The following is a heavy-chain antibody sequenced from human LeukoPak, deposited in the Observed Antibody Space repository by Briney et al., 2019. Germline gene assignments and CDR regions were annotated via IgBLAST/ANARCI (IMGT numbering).Heavy chain of an antibody. CDR1: GFTFSTYG. CDR3: ATGGYCSGGSCYSEFDF. D-gene: IGHD2-15*01. V-gene: IGHV3-33*01. J-gene: IGHJ4*02. CDR2: IWYDGSNE. Sequence: GGSLRLSCAASGFTFSTYGMHWVRQAPGKGLEWVAVIWYDGSNEYYADSVKGRFTISRDNSASTLYLQMNSLRAEDTAVYYCATGGYCSGGSCYSEFDFWSQGTLVTVSS.